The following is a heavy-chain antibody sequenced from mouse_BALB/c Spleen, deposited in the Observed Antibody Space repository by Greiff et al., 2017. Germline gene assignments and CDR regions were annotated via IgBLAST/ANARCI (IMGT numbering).Heavy chain of an antibody. CDR1: GFTFSDYY. J-gene: IGHJ2*01. CDR2: ISDGGSYT. CDR3: ARESPYGNYGY. V-gene: IGHV5-4*02. Sequence: EVKLVESGGGLVKPGGSLKLSCAASGFTFSDYYMYWVRQTPEKRLEWVATISDGGSYTYYPDSVKGRFTISRDNAKNNLYLQMSSLKSEDTAMYYCARESPYGNYGYWGQGTTLTVSS. D-gene: IGHD2-1*01.